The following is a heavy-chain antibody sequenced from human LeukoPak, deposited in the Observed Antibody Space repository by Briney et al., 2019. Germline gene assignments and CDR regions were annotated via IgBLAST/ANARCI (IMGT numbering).Heavy chain of an antibody. CDR3: AREVWGLADAMRLGNMDV. CDR2: IIPIFGTA. J-gene: IGHJ6*03. CDR1: GGTFSSYA. D-gene: IGHD2-2*01. V-gene: IGHV1-69*05. Sequence: GSSVKVSCKASGGTFSSYAISWVRQAPGQGLEWMGGIIPIFGTANYAQKFQGRVTITTDESTSTAYKELSSLRSEDTAVYYCAREVWGLADAMRLGNMDVWGKGTTVTVSS.